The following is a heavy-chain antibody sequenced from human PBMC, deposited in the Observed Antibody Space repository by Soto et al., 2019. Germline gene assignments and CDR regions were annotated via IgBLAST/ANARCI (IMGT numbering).Heavy chain of an antibody. D-gene: IGHD6-13*01. Sequence: VEVLESGGGLVQPGGSLRLSCAASGFTFSAYVMSWVRQAPGKGLEWVSSITSSGGGTYCADSVKGRFTVSRDNSKNTVYLQMNSLRDEDTAVYYCAKLTAAWGQGTLVTVSS. CDR2: ITSSGGGT. J-gene: IGHJ4*02. CDR3: AKLTAA. CDR1: GFTFSAYV. V-gene: IGHV3-23*01.